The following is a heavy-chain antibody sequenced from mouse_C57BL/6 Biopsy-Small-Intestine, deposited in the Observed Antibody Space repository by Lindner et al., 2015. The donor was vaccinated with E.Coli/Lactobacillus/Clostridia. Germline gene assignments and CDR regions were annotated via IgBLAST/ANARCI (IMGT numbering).Heavy chain of an antibody. Sequence: VQLQRSGAELAKPGASVKMSCKASGYTFTGYWIHWVKQRPGQGLEWIGFINPSSYYTEYNQKFKDKATLTADKSSSTAYMQLSSLTSEDSAVYYCARDWDYFDYWGQGTTLTVSS. V-gene: IGHV1-7*01. CDR3: ARDWDYFDY. CDR2: INPSSYYT. CDR1: GYTFTGYW. J-gene: IGHJ2*01. D-gene: IGHD4-1*01.